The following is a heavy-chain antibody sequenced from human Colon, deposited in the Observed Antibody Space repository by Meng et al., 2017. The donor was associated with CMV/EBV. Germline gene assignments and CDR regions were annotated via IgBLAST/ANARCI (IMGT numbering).Heavy chain of an antibody. CDR2: IYPQDGGT. D-gene: IGHD6-13*01. V-gene: IGHV1-2*02. J-gene: IGHJ4*02. Sequence: QVKLVQSGTEVQKPGASVLVSCKPSGYTFTANHLHWVRQAPGQGLEWMGWIYPQDGGTYFAQKFQDRVTLTRDTSITTAYMELSGLTSDDTAIYYCVRESWYFDFWGEGTLVTVSS. CDR3: VRESWYFDF. CDR1: GYTFTANH.